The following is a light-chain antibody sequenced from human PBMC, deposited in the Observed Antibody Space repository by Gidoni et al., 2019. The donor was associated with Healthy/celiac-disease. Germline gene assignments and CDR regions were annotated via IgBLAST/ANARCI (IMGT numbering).Light chain of an antibody. CDR3: QQLNIYPLFT. CDR1: QGISSY. J-gene: IGKJ3*01. V-gene: IGKV1-9*01. CDR2: AAS. Sequence: DIQLTQSPSFLSASVGDRVTIICRASQGISSYLAWYQQKPGKAPKLLIYAASTLQSGVPSRCSGGGSGTEFTLTISSLQPEDFATYYCQQLNIYPLFTFGPGTKVDIK.